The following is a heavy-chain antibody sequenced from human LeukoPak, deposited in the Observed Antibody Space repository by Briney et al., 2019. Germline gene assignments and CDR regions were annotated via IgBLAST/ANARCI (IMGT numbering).Heavy chain of an antibody. V-gene: IGHV4-31*03. D-gene: IGHD2-2*01. CDR1: GGSISSGGYY. CDR2: IYYSGST. CDR3: ARGGIVVVPADAPDAFDI. Sequence: SETLSVTCTVSGGSISSGGYYWSWIRQHPGTGLEWIGYIYYSGSTYYNPSLKSRVTISVDTSKNQFSLKLSSVTAADTAVYYCARGGIVVVPADAPDAFDIWGQGTMVTVSS. J-gene: IGHJ3*02.